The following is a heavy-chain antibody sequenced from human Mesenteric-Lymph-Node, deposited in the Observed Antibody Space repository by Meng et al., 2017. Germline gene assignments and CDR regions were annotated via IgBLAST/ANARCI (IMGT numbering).Heavy chain of an antibody. J-gene: IGHJ4*02. CDR2: IYSAVSST. Sequence: KRVDSGEVFLTSCGSLCISCAAPGFTCSIYRIDWVPQHQGKGLVGSSRIYSAVSSTSSADSVNGRFTISRDNSKNTLYLQMNSLRAEDTAVYYCVRDGPNYFDYWGQGTLVTVSS. V-gene: IGHV3-74*01. CDR3: VRDGPNYFDY. CDR1: GFTCSIYR.